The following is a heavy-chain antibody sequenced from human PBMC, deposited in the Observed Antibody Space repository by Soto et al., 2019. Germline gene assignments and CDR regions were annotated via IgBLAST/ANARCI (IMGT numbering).Heavy chain of an antibody. CDR2: ISAYNGNT. D-gene: IGHD3-10*01. J-gene: IGHJ5*02. Sequence: QVQLVQSGAEVKKPGASVKVSCKASGYTFTSYGISWVRQAPGQGLEWMGWISAYNGNTNYAQKPQGRVTMTTDTSTSTAYMELRSLRSDDTAVYYCARDWITMVRGNVPNWFDPWGQGTLVTVSS. CDR3: ARDWITMVRGNVPNWFDP. CDR1: GYTFTSYG. V-gene: IGHV1-18*01.